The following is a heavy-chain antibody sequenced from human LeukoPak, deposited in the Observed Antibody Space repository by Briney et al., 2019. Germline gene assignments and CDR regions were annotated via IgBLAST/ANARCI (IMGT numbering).Heavy chain of an antibody. J-gene: IGHJ4*02. CDR1: GGSISSGGYY. V-gene: IGHV4-31*03. CDR2: IYYSGST. D-gene: IGHD7-27*01. CDR3: ARETRRSGDQGFDY. Sequence: SETLSLTCTVSGGSISSGGYYWSWIRQHPGKGLEWIGYIYYSGSTYYNPSLKSRVTISVDTSRNQFSLRLSSVTAADTAVYYCARETRRSGDQGFDYWGQGTLVTVSS.